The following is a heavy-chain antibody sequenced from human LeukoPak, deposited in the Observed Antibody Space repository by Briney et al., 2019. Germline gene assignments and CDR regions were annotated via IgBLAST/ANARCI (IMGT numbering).Heavy chain of an antibody. Sequence: GGSLRLSCAASGFTVSSNYMSWVRQAPGKGLEWVSVLYSGGSTYYADSVKGRFTISRDNSKNTVYLQMNSLRAEDTAVYYCAREEGYGDYFDYWGQGTLVTVSS. J-gene: IGHJ4*02. V-gene: IGHV3-66*01. CDR2: LYSGGST. D-gene: IGHD4-17*01. CDR3: AREEGYGDYFDY. CDR1: GFTVSSNY.